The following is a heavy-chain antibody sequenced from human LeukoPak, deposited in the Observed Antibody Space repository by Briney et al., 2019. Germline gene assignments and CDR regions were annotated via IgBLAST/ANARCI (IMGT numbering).Heavy chain of an antibody. V-gene: IGHV4-59*01. J-gene: IGHJ5*02. D-gene: IGHD4-23*01. Sequence: PSETLSLTCTVSGGSISSYYWSWIRQPPGKGLEWIGHIHFSGSTNYNPSLKSRVTISVDTSKNQLSLKVNSVTAADTAVYYCARGISGFYGGNASPRFDPWGQGTLVTVSS. CDR3: ARGISGFYGGNASPRFDP. CDR2: IHFSGST. CDR1: GGSISSYY.